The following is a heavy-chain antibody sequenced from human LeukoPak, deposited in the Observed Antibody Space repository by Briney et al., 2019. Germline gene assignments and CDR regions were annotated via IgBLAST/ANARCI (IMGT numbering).Heavy chain of an antibody. J-gene: IGHJ4*02. Sequence: GGSLRLSCAASGFTFSSHGIHWVRQAPGKGLEWVAVVSSDGGTTYYADSVKGRFTISRDNSKNTLYLQMNSLRGEDTAIYYCTKESETGSRYSFDYWGQGTLVTVSS. V-gene: IGHV3-30*18. CDR1: GFTFSSHG. CDR2: VSSDGGTT. CDR3: TKESETGSRYSFDY. D-gene: IGHD2-15*01.